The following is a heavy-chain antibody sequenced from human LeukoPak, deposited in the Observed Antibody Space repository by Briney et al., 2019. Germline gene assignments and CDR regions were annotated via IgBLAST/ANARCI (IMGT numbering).Heavy chain of an antibody. D-gene: IGHD2-21*02. Sequence: GGSLRLSCAASGFTFSSYWMSWVRQAPGKGLEWVANIKQDGSEKYYVDSVKGRFTISRDNAKNSLYLQMNSLRAEDTAVYYCARAYTYCGGDCYYFDYWGQGTLVTVSS. CDR3: ARAYTYCGGDCYYFDY. V-gene: IGHV3-7*03. J-gene: IGHJ4*02. CDR1: GFTFSSYW. CDR2: IKQDGSEK.